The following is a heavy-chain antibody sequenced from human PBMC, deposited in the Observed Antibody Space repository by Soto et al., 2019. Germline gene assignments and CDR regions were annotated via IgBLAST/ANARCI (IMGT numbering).Heavy chain of an antibody. V-gene: IGHV3-48*02. CDR2: ISSGSKTI. D-gene: IGHD3-9*01. J-gene: IGHJ4*02. CDR1: GFTFSGYS. CDR3: AREDILGVRSFDY. Sequence: GGSLRLSCAAPGFTFSGYSVNWVRQAPGKGLEWVSYISSGSKTIYYAESVKGRFTVSRDNARNSQYLQMNSLRDEDTAVYYCAREDILGVRSFDYWGQGTLVTVSS.